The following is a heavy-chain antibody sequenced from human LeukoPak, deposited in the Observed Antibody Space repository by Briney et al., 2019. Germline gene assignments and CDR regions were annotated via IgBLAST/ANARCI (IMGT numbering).Heavy chain of an antibody. V-gene: IGHV3-21*04. J-gene: IGHJ6*03. CDR3: ARDGVLRYFASYYYYIDV. Sequence: GGSLRLSCAASGFTFSNYNMNWVRQTPGKGLEWVSSLTRGSSYTFYADSVKGRITIYRDNANNSLYLQMNSLRAEDTAVYYCARDGVLRYFASYYYYIDVWGKGTTVTISS. CDR2: LTRGSSYT. CDR1: GFTFSNYN. D-gene: IGHD3-9*01.